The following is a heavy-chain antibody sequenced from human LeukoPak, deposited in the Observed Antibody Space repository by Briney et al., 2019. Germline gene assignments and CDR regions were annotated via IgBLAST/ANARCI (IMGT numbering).Heavy chain of an antibody. CDR1: GSXLSSGSYY. CDR3: ARDGGDSGYGSFDY. D-gene: IGHD5-12*01. V-gene: IGHV4-61*01. J-gene: IGHJ4*02. Sequence: SETLSLTCTVSGSXLSSGSYYWSWIRQPPGKGLEWIGYIYYSGSTNYNPSLKSRVTISVDTSKNQFSLNLSSVTAADTAMYYCARDGGDSGYGSFDYWGQGTLVTVSS. CDR2: IYYSGST.